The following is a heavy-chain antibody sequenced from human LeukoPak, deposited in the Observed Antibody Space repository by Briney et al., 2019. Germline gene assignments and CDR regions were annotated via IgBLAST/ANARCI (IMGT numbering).Heavy chain of an antibody. CDR3: AKDLFYSFDI. J-gene: IGHJ3*02. CDR2: IWYDGSNK. Sequence: SGGSLRLSCAASGFTFSSYNMNWVRQAPGKGLEWVAVIWYDGSNKYYADSVKGRFTISRDNSKNTLYLQMNSLRADDTALYRCAKDLFYSFDIWGQGTEVTVSS. CDR1: GFTFSSYN. V-gene: IGHV3-30*02. D-gene: IGHD2/OR15-2a*01.